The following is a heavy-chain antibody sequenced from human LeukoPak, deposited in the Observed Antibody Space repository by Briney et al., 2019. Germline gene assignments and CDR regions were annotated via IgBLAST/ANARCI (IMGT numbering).Heavy chain of an antibody. CDR2: INPNSGGT. D-gene: IGHD3-22*01. CDR1: GYTFTGYY. CDR3: ARGQYSDSSGYYWETDY. V-gene: IGHV1-2*02. Sequence: ASVKVSCKASGYTFTGYYMHWVRQAPGQGLEWMGWINPNSGGTNYAQKFQGRVTMTRDTSISTAYMELSRLRSDDTAVYYCARGQYSDSSGYYWETDYWGQGTLVTVSS. J-gene: IGHJ4*02.